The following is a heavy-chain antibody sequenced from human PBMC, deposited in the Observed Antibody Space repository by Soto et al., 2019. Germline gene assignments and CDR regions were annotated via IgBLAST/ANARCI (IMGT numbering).Heavy chain of an antibody. Sequence: SVKVSCKASGFTFTSSAVQWVRPARGQRLEWIGWIVVGSGNTNYAQKFQERVTITREMSTSTAYMELSSLRSEDTAVYYCARLPTPQMYHDVWSGYPSWGQGTLVTVSS. CDR1: GFTFTSSA. J-gene: IGHJ5*02. CDR2: IVVGSGNT. CDR3: ARLPTPQMYHDVWSGYPS. V-gene: IGHV1-58*01. D-gene: IGHD3-3*01.